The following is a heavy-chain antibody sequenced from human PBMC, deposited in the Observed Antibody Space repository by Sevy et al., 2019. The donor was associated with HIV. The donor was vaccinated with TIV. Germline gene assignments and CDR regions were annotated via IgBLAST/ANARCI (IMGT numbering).Heavy chain of an antibody. Sequence: GGSPRLSCAASGFTFSSYSMNWVRQAPGKGLEWVSSISSSSSYIYYADSVKGRFTISRDNAKNSLYLQMNSLRAEDTAVYYCARDLSELTIFGVVIPYYYYYGMDVWGQGTTVTVSS. D-gene: IGHD3-3*01. V-gene: IGHV3-21*01. CDR2: ISSSSSYI. CDR1: GFTFSSYS. CDR3: ARDLSELTIFGVVIPYYYYYGMDV. J-gene: IGHJ6*02.